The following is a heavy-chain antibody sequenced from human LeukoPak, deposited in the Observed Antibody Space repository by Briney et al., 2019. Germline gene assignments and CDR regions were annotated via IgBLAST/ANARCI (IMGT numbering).Heavy chain of an antibody. CDR1: GFTFSSYG. Sequence: AGGSLRLSCAASGFTFSSYGMSWVRQAPGKGLEWVSAISGSGGSTYYADSVKGRFTISRDNSKNTLYLQMNSLRAEDTAVYYCAKDPLYSSARGFDPWGQGTLVTVSS. J-gene: IGHJ5*02. CDR3: AKDPLYSSARGFDP. D-gene: IGHD6-19*01. V-gene: IGHV3-23*01. CDR2: ISGSGGST.